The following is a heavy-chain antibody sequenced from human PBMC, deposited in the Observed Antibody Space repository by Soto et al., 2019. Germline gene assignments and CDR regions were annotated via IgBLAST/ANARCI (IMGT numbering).Heavy chain of an antibody. CDR2: IYPGDSDT. CDR3: ARHGVVVPAAIEEDYYYYYGMDV. J-gene: IGHJ6*02. V-gene: IGHV5-51*01. D-gene: IGHD2-2*02. CDR1: GYSFTSYW. Sequence: GESLEISCKGSGYSFTSYWIGWVRQMPGKGLEWMGIIYPGDSDTRYSPSFQGQVTISADKSISTAYLQWSSLKASDTAMYYCARHGVVVPAAIEEDYYYYYGMDVWGQGTTVTVSS.